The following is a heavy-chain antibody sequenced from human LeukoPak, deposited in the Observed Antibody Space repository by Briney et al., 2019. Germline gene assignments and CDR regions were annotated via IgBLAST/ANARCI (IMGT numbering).Heavy chain of an antibody. Sequence: PSETLSLTCTVSGGSIRSGSHYWAWIRQPPGKGLEWIGSIYYSGSTYYNPSLENRVTISIDTSKNHFSLKLSSLSAADTSVYYCAKRDDSGGNLVDLWGQGPLVTVS. D-gene: IGHD3-22*01. CDR2: IYYSGST. CDR1: GGSIRSGSHY. J-gene: IGHJ4*02. CDR3: AKRDDSGGNLVDL. V-gene: IGHV4-39*02.